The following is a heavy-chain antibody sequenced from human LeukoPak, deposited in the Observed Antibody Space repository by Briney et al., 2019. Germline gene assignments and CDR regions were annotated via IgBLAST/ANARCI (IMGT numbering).Heavy chain of an antibody. D-gene: IGHD3-22*01. CDR3: ARAPDGSAYRSFNI. CDR2: ISQNGNEK. CDR1: GFTFSSNW. Sequence: GGSLRLSCAASGFTFSSNWMNWVRQGPGKGLEWVANISQNGNEKHYVDSVKGRFTISRDNVKNSLFLEMNSLRGEDTAVYYCARAPDGSAYRSFNIWGQGTMVTVSS. J-gene: IGHJ3*02. V-gene: IGHV3-7*01.